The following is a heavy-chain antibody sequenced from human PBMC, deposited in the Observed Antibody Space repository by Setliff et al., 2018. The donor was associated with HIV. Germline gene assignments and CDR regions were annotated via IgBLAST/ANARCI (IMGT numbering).Heavy chain of an antibody. V-gene: IGHV4-39*01. Sequence: PSETLSLTCTVSGVSVSGTAYYWAWIRQPPGRGLEWIGSIYYTGNTNYNSSLKSRISMSMVSSKKQVFLKLNDVSAADTAVYYCARQQGDSRGFYPHFDYWGQGRLVTVSS. CDR3: ARQQGDSRGFYPHFDY. D-gene: IGHD3-22*01. CDR1: GVSVSGTAYY. J-gene: IGHJ4*02. CDR2: IYYTGNT.